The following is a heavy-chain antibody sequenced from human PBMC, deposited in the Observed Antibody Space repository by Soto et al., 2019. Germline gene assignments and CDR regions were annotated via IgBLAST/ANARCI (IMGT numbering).Heavy chain of an antibody. CDR2: ISAYNGNT. Sequence: GASVKVSCKASGYTFTSYGISWVRQAPGQGLEWMGWISAYNGNTNYAQKLQGRVTMTTDTSTSTAYMELRSLRSDDTAVYYCARDYRSSYSGYDPTPIGFDDWGPGTLVTLSS. CDR1: GYTFTSYG. D-gene: IGHD5-12*01. J-gene: IGHJ4*02. CDR3: ARDYRSSYSGYDPTPIGFDD. V-gene: IGHV1-18*01.